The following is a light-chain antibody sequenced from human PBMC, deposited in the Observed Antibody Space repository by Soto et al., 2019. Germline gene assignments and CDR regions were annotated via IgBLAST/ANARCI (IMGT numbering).Light chain of an antibody. CDR3: QQYTNWPPWT. CDR1: QSVSSN. Sequence: EIVMTQSPATLSVSPGERATLSCRASQSVSSNLAWFQQKPGQAPRLLIYGASTRATGIPARFSGSRSGTEFTLTISSLQSEDFAVDYCQQYTNWPPWTFGQGPKVEIK. CDR2: GAS. J-gene: IGKJ1*01. V-gene: IGKV3-15*01.